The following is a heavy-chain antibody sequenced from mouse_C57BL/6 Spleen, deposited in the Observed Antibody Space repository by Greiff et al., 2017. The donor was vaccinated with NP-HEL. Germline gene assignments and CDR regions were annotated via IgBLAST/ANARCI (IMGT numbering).Heavy chain of an antibody. V-gene: IGHV5-17*01. Sequence: EVKLVESGGGLVKPGGSLKLSCAASGFTFSDYGMHWVRQAPEKGLEWVAYISSGSSTIYYVDTVKGRFTIARDNAKNTLFLQMTSLRSEDTAMYYCAKSFYYGYAMDYWGQGTSVTVSS. CDR3: AKSFYYGYAMDY. CDR2: ISSGSSTI. CDR1: GFTFSDYG. J-gene: IGHJ4*01. D-gene: IGHD1-1*01.